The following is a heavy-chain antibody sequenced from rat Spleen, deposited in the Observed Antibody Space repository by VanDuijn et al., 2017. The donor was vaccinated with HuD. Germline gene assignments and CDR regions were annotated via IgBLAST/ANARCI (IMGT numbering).Heavy chain of an antibody. J-gene: IGHJ2*01. CDR2: IDSVGST. CDR3: AKWGTTYFDY. Sequence: EVQLQESGPGLVKPSQSLSLTCSVTGYSITSGYRWNWIRKFPGNKLEWMGYIDSVGSTNYNPSLRSRISIARDTSKNQFFLQLNSVTTEDTATYYCAKWGTTYFDYWGQGVMVTVSS. V-gene: IGHV3-3*01. D-gene: IGHD4-3*01. CDR1: GYSITSGYR.